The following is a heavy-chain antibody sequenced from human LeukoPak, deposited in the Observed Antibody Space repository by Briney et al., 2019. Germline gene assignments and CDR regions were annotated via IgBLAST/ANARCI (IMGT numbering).Heavy chain of an antibody. J-gene: IGHJ1*01. CDR3: ARDKIAAATTGSSFHH. Sequence: GWSLRLSCAASGFTFSSYWMSWVRQAPGKGLEWVANIKHDESEKYYVDSVKGRFTISRDNAKNSLYLHMNSLRAEDTAVYYCARDKIAAATTGSSFHHWGQGTLVTVPS. V-gene: IGHV3-7*01. CDR2: IKHDESEK. D-gene: IGHD6-13*01. CDR1: GFTFSSYW.